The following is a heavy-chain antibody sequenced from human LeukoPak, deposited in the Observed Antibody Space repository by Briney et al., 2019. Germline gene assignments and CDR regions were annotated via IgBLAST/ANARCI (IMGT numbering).Heavy chain of an antibody. J-gene: IGHJ4*02. V-gene: IGHV4-34*01. D-gene: IGHD3-22*01. CDR2: INHSGST. Sequence: PGRSLRLSCAASGFTFSSYWMSWVRQPPGKGLEWIGEINHSGSTNYNPSLKSRVTISVDTSKNQFSLKLSSVTAADTAVYYCARRIPRGHYYDSSGYRFDYWGQGTLVSVSS. CDR3: ARRIPRGHYYDSSGYRFDY. CDR1: GFTFSSYW.